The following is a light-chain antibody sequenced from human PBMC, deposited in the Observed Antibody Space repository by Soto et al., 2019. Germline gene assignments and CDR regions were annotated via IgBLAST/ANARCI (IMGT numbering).Light chain of an antibody. CDR3: SSYAGSSTLYV. Sequence: QSALTQPASVSGSPGQSITISCTGTSSDVGSYNLVSWYQQHPGKAPKLMIYEVSKRPSGVSNRFSGSKSGNTPSLTISGLQAEDEVDYYCSSYAGSSTLYVFGTGPKVT. V-gene: IGLV2-23*02. CDR2: EVS. CDR1: SSDVGSYNL. J-gene: IGLJ1*01.